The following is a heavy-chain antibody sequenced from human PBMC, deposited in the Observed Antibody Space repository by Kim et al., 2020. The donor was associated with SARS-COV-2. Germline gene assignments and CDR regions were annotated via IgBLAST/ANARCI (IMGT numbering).Heavy chain of an antibody. CDR1: GGSISSSSYY. Sequence: SETLSLTCTVSGGSISSSSYYWGWIRQPPGKGLEWIGSIYYSGSTYYNPSLKSRVTISVDTSKNQFSLKLSSVTAADTAVYYCARRKHIVVVTGPTGAFDIWGQGTMVTVSS. J-gene: IGHJ3*02. D-gene: IGHD2-21*02. CDR3: ARRKHIVVVTGPTGAFDI. V-gene: IGHV4-39*01. CDR2: IYYSGST.